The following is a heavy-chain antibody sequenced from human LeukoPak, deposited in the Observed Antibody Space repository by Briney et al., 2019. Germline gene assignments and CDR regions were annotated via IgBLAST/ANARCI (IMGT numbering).Heavy chain of an antibody. CDR2: INWNGGST. CDR1: GFTFDDYG. D-gene: IGHD6-13*01. Sequence: PWGSLRLSCAASGFTFDDYGRSWVRQAPGKGLEWVSGINWNGGSTGYADSVKGRFTISRDNAKNSLYMQMTILRAEDTAVYYGARAGSSWYGWYFDLWGRGTLVIVS. V-gene: IGHV3-20*04. J-gene: IGHJ2*01. CDR3: ARAGSSWYGWYFDL.